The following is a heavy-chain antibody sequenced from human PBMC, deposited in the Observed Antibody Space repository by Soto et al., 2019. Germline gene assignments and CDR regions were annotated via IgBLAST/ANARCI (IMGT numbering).Heavy chain of an antibody. Sequence: SVKVSCKASGGTFSSYAISWVRQAPGQGLEWMGGIIPIFGTANYAQKFQGRVTITADKSTSTAYMELSSLRSEDTAVYYCARVIAAHSYWFELWGQGTLVTVSS. CDR1: GGTFSSYA. J-gene: IGHJ5*02. CDR2: IIPIFGTA. CDR3: ARVIAAHSYWFEL. V-gene: IGHV1-69*06. D-gene: IGHD6-6*01.